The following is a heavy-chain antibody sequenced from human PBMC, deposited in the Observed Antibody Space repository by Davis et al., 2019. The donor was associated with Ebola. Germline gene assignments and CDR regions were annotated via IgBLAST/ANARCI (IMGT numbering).Heavy chain of an antibody. CDR3: ARTDRACSGGTCYSGNDFDY. CDR1: GDSISSSHW. CDR2: SYHSGST. D-gene: IGHD2-15*01. J-gene: IGHJ4*02. Sequence: MPSETLSLTCAVSGDSISSSHWWRWVRQPPGKGLEWIGESYHSGSTYYNPSLKSRVTISVDTSKNQFSLKLRSVTAADTAVYYCARTDRACSGGTCYSGNDFDYWGQGTLVTVSS. V-gene: IGHV4-4*02.